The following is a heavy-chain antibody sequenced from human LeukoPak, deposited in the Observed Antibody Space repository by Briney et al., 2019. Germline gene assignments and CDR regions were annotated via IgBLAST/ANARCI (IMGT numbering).Heavy chain of an antibody. Sequence: ASVKVSCKASGYTFTSYGISWVRQAPGQGLEWMGWISTYNGDINYAQKLQGRVTMITDTSTNTAYMELRSLRSDDTAVYYCAREGLGELTLDYWGQGTLVTVSS. CDR2: ISTYNGDI. CDR3: AREGLGELTLDY. J-gene: IGHJ4*02. V-gene: IGHV1-18*01. D-gene: IGHD3-16*01. CDR1: GYTFTSYG.